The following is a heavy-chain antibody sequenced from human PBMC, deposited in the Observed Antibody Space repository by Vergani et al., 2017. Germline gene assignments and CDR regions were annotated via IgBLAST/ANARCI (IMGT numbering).Heavy chain of an antibody. D-gene: IGHD2-2*01. Sequence: QVQLVQSGAEVKKPGASVKVSCKASGYTITGYYMHWVRQPPGQGLEWMGWINPNSGCTNYAQKFQGRVTMTRYTSISTAYMELSRLRSDDTAVYYCARDITKGYQLLQGLYWGQGTLVTVSS. V-gene: IGHV1-2*02. CDR2: INPNSGCT. CDR3: ARDITKGYQLLQGLY. CDR1: GYTITGYY. J-gene: IGHJ4*02.